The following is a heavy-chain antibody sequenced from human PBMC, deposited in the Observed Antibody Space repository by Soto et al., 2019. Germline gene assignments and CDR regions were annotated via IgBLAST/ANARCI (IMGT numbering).Heavy chain of an antibody. J-gene: IGHJ4*02. CDR3: TSFDSSGYYPQNPY. D-gene: IGHD3-22*01. Sequence: SVKVSCKVSGGSFSSFSINWVRQAPGQGFEWMGGIIPILGTANFTQKFQGRVTFTADESTTTAYMTLSSLTSEDTAIYYCTSFDSSGYYPQNPYWGLGTQVTVSS. V-gene: IGHV1-69*13. CDR2: IIPILGTA. CDR1: GGSFSSFS.